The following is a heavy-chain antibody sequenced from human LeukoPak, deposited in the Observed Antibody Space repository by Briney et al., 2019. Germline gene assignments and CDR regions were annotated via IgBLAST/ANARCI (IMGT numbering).Heavy chain of an antibody. V-gene: IGHV3-30*02. D-gene: IGHD4-23*01. Sequence: GGSLRLSCAASGFTFSSYGMHWVRQAPGKGLEWVAFIRYDGSNKYYADSVKGRFTISRDNSKNTLYLQMNSLRAEDTAVYYCARWTRYDGNPCLDYWGQGTLVTVSS. CDR3: ARWTRYDGNPCLDY. J-gene: IGHJ4*02. CDR1: GFTFSSYG. CDR2: IRYDGSNK.